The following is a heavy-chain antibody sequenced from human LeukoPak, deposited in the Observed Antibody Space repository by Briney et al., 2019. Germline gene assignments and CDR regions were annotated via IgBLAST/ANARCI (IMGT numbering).Heavy chain of an antibody. Sequence: SETLSLTCTVSGGSISSSSYYWGWIRQPPGKGLEWIGEINHSGSTNYNPSLKSRVTISVDTSKNQFSLKLSSVTAADTAVYYCARVLRYSSRANDAFDIWGQGTMVTVSS. CDR2: INHSGST. CDR1: GGSISSSSYY. V-gene: IGHV4-39*07. D-gene: IGHD3-9*01. J-gene: IGHJ3*02. CDR3: ARVLRYSSRANDAFDI.